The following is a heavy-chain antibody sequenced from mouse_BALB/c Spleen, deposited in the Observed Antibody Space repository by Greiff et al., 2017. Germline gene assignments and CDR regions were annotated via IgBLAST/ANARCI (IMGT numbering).Heavy chain of an antibody. D-gene: IGHD1-2*01. J-gene: IGHJ3*01. CDR1: GFAFSSYD. CDR2: ISSGGGST. CDR3: ARDGYGFAY. Sequence: EVKLVESGGGLVKPGGSLKLSCAASGFAFSSYDMSWVRQTPEKRLEWVAYISSGGGSTYYPDTVKGRFTISRDNAKNTLYLQMSSLKSEDTAMYYCARDGYGFAYWGQGTLVTVSA. V-gene: IGHV5-12-1*01.